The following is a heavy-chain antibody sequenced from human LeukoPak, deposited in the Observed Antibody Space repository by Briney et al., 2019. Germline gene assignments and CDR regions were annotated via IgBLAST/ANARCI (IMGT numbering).Heavy chain of an antibody. V-gene: IGHV4-38-2*02. J-gene: IGHJ6*03. D-gene: IGHD6-25*01. CDR2: IYHSGST. Sequence: SETLSLTCTVSGYSISSGYYWGWIRQPPGKGLEWIGSIYHSGSTYYNPSLKSRVTISVDTSKNQFSLRLSSVTAADTAVYYCARAAAYYYYYMDVWGKGTTVTVSS. CDR1: GYSISSGYY. CDR3: ARAAAYYYYYMDV.